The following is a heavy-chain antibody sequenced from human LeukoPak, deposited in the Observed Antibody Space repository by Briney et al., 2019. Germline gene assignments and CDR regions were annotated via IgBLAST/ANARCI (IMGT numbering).Heavy chain of an antibody. CDR3: AREGGVRGVIISSWFDP. CDR2: INTNTGNP. CDR1: GHTFTSYA. J-gene: IGHJ5*02. Sequence: ASVKVSCKASGHTFTSYAMNWVRQAPGQGLEWMGWINTNTGNPTYAQGFTGRFVFSLDTSVSTAYLQISSLKAEDTAVYYCAREGGVRGVIISSWFDPWGQGTLVTVSS. D-gene: IGHD3-10*01. V-gene: IGHV7-4-1*02.